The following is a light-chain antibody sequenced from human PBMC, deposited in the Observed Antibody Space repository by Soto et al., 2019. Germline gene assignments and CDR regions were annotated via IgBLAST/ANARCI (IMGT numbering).Light chain of an antibody. V-gene: IGLV2-8*01. CDR2: EVS. Sequence: QSALTQPPSASGSPGQSVTISRTGTSSDVGGYNFVSWYQEHPGKAPKLIIYEVSKRPSGVPDRFSGSKSGNTASLTVSGLQAEDEADYYCSSYAGSNNRYVFGTGTKVTVL. CDR1: SSDVGGYNF. CDR3: SSYAGSNNRYV. J-gene: IGLJ1*01.